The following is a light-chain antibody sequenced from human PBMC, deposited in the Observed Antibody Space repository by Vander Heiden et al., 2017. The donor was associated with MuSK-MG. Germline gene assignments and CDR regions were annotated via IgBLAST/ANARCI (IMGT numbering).Light chain of an antibody. CDR2: DAS. V-gene: IGKV3-11*01. J-gene: IGKJ4*01. CDR1: QSVSSF. CDR3: HQRNNCPLT. Sequence: IVLTQSPSTLSLSPGERATLSCRASQSVSSFLDWYQQKPGQAPRLLIYDASNRAPGIPARFSGSGSGTDFSLTISSLEPEDFAVYYCHQRNNCPLTFGGGTKVEIK.